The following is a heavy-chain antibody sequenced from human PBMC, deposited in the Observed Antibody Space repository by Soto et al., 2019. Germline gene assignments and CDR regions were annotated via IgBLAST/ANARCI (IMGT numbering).Heavy chain of an antibody. V-gene: IGHV3-48*02. CDR3: ARLYTSGWYYDH. CDR1: GFTFSSYS. J-gene: IGHJ4*02. Sequence: LRLSCAASGFTFSSYSMNWVRQAPGKGLEWVSYITRSSSTIYYADSVKGRFTVSRDNGKNSLYLQMNSLRDEDTAVYYCARLYTSGWYYDHWGQGTLVTVSS. CDR2: ITRSSSTI. D-gene: IGHD6-19*01.